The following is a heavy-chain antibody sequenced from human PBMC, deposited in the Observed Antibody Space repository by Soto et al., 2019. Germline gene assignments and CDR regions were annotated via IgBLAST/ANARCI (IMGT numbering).Heavy chain of an antibody. D-gene: IGHD2-15*01. J-gene: IGHJ4*02. CDR3: ARVVGGYCSGGSCFMIDY. CDR2: IYYSGST. CDR1: GGSISSGGYY. Sequence: SETLSLTCTVSGGSISSGGYYWSWIRQHPGKGLEWIGYIYYSGSTYYNPSLKSRVTISVDTSKNQFSLKLSSVTAADTAVYYCARVVGGYCSGGSCFMIDYWGQGTLVTVSS. V-gene: IGHV4-31*03.